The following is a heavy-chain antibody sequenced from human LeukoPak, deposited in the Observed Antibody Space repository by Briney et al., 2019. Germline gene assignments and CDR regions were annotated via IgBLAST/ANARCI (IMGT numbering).Heavy chain of an antibody. J-gene: IGHJ6*03. CDR3: AKDHYYGSGSYYNDNYMDV. CDR2: ISYDGNNK. Sequence: RGGSLRLSCAPSELTVGTYAMHWVRHAPGGGLGWAVVISYDGNNKHYADSAKGRFTIPSARSRHTLYLQMNSLRTEDTAVYYCAKDHYYGSGSYYNDNYMDVWGKGTTVTTSS. CDR1: ELTVGTYA. D-gene: IGHD3-10*01. V-gene: IGHV3-30*04.